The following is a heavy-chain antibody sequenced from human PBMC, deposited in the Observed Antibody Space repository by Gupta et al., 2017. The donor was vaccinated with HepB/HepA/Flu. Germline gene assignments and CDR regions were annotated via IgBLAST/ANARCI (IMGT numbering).Heavy chain of an antibody. Sequence: QVQLQESGPGLVKPSDTLSLTCAVSGYSISSNTLWGRIRQPPGKGLEWIGYISHSGNTYYNASLTSRVTMSIDTSKNQFSLKLNSVTAVDTAMYYCARMYCPTSCSQGGGFDPWGQGILVTVSS. V-gene: IGHV4-28*01. CDR3: ARMYCPTSCSQGGGFDP. CDR1: GYSISSNTL. D-gene: IGHD2-2*01. J-gene: IGHJ5*02. CDR2: ISHSGNT.